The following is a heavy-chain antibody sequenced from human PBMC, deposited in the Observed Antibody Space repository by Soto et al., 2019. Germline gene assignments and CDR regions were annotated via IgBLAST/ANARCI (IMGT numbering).Heavy chain of an antibody. V-gene: IGHV3-64D*08. D-gene: IGHD2-15*01. CDR1: GFTFSSYA. J-gene: IGHJ4*02. CDR2: ISSNGGST. Sequence: GGSLRLSCSASGFTFSSYAMHWVRQAPGKGLEYVSAISSNGGSTYYADSVKGRFTISRDNSKNTLYLQMSSLRAEDTAVYYCVKGRIVVPPPIDYWGQGTLVTVSS. CDR3: VKGRIVVPPPIDY.